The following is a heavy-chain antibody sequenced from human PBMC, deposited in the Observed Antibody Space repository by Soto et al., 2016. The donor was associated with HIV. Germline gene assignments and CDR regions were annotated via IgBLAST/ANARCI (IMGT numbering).Heavy chain of an antibody. CDR3: ARRGXIWVRGVYFRPYPFDY. J-gene: IGHJ4*02. Sequence: VQLVESGGGLVQPGGSLRLSCAASGFTFSIYDMHWVRQATGKGLEWVSAIGTAADTYYPGSVKGRFTISRENAKNSLYLQMNSLRAGDTAVYYCARRGXIWVRGVYFRPYPFDYVGPGNPGPPSP. CDR2: IGTAADT. V-gene: IGHV3-13*04. D-gene: IGHD3-10*01. CDR1: GFTFSIYD.